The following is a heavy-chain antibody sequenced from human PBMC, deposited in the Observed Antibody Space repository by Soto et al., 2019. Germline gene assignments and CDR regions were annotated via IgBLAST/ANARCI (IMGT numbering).Heavy chain of an antibody. D-gene: IGHD6-13*01. CDR3: ARMSGYSSSLYYFDY. J-gene: IGHJ4*02. CDR2: ISAYNGNT. CDR1: GYTFTSYG. Sequence: ASVKVSCKASGYTFTSYGISWVRQAPGQGLEWMGWISAYNGNTNYAQRLQGRVTMTTDTSTSTAYMELRSLRSDDTAVYYCARMSGYSSSLYYFDYWGQGTLVTVSS. V-gene: IGHV1-18*01.